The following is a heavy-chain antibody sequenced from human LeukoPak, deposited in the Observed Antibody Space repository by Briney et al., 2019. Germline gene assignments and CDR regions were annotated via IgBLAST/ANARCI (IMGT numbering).Heavy chain of an antibody. CDR3: ARDLDSSGYYYFDY. J-gene: IGHJ4*02. D-gene: IGHD3-22*01. CDR1: EYTFTGYY. CDR2: INPDSGGT. V-gene: IGHV1-2*02. Sequence: ASVKVSCKASEYTFTGYYMNWVRQAPGQGLEWMGWINPDSGGTNYAQKFQGRVTMTRDMSTSTVYMELSSLRSEDTAVYYCARDLDSSGYYYFDYWGQGTLVTVSS.